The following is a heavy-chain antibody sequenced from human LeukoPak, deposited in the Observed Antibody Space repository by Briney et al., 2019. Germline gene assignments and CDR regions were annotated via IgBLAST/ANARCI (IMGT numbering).Heavy chain of an antibody. CDR3: ALQGQQLGWFDP. V-gene: IGHV3-23*01. CDR2: ISGSGGST. CDR1: GFTFSSYA. Sequence: PGGSLRLSCAASGFTFSSYAMSWVHQAPGKGLEWVSAISGSGGSTYYADSVKGRFTISRDNSKNTLYLQMNSLRAEDTAVYYCALQGQQLGWFDPWGQGTLVTVSS. J-gene: IGHJ5*02. D-gene: IGHD6-13*01.